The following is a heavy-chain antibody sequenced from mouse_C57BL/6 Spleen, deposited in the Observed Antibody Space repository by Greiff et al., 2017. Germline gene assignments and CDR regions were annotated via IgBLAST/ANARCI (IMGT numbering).Heavy chain of an antibody. D-gene: IGHD1-1*01. V-gene: IGHV1-7*01. Sequence: QVQLQQSGAELAKPGASVKLSCKASGYTFTSYWMHWVKQRPGQGLEWIGYINPSSGYPKYNQKFKDKATVTADKSSSTAYMQLSSLTYEDSAVYYCARSLYYGSSYGEYFDYWGQGTTLTVSS. J-gene: IGHJ2*01. CDR1: GYTFTSYW. CDR2: INPSSGYP. CDR3: ARSLYYGSSYGEYFDY.